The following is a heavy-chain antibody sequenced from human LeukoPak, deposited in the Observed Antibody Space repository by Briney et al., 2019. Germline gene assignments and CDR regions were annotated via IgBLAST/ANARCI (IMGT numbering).Heavy chain of an antibody. CDR2: ISAYNGYT. V-gene: IGHV1-18*01. J-gene: IGHJ4*02. CDR3: ATDSKPRFYHDHYDSSGFDY. CDR1: GYTFTTYG. Sequence: GASVKVSCKASGYTFTTYGINWVRQAPGQGLEWMGWISAYNGYTNYAQKLQGRVTMTTDTSTSTAYMELSSLRSEDTAVYYCATDSKPRFYHDHYDSSGFDYWGQGTLVTVSS. D-gene: IGHD3-22*01.